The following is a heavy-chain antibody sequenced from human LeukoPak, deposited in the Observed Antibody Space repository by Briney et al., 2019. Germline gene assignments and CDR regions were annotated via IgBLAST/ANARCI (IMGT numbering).Heavy chain of an antibody. CDR3: ARETPQWLAYYYYYYYMDV. Sequence: SQTLSLTCAISGDSVSSNSAAWNWIRQSPSRGLKWLGRTYYRSKWYNDYAVSVKSRITINPDTSKNQFSLQLNSVTPEDTAVYYCARETPQWLAYYYYYYYMDVWGKGTTVTISS. J-gene: IGHJ6*03. CDR1: GDSVSSNSAA. D-gene: IGHD6-19*01. CDR2: TYYRSKWYN. V-gene: IGHV6-1*01.